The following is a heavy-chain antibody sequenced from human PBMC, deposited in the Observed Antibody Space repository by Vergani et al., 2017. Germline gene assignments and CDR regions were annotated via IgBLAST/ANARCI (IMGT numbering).Heavy chain of an antibody. CDR3: AKGPWVYDSSGYYLHHDDS. J-gene: IGHJ4*02. CDR1: GFTFSGYG. Sequence: VQLVESGGGLVQPGGSLRLSCAASGFTFSGYGMHWVRKAPGKGLEWVAVISYDGSNKYYVDSVKGRFTISRDNPKNTLYLQMNSLRVEDTAVYYCAKGPWVYDSSGYYLHHDDSWGQGTLVTVSS. D-gene: IGHD3-22*01. CDR2: ISYDGSNK. V-gene: IGHV3-30*18.